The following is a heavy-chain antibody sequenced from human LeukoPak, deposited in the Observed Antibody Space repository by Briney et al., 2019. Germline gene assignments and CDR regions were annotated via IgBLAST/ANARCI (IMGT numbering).Heavy chain of an antibody. Sequence: SETLSLTCTVSGGSISSYYWSWIRQPPGKGLEWIGSIYYSGSTYYNPSLKSRVAISVDTSKNQFSLKLSSVTAADTAVYYCARNQVAGTERDAFDIWGQGTMVTVSS. V-gene: IGHV4-59*12. J-gene: IGHJ3*02. CDR2: IYYSGST. D-gene: IGHD6-19*01. CDR1: GGSISSYY. CDR3: ARNQVAGTERDAFDI.